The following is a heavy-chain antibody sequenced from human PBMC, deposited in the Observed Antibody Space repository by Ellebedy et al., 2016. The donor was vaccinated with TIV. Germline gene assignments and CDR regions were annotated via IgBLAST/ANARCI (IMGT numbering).Heavy chain of an antibody. D-gene: IGHD2-21*01. V-gene: IGHV3-74*01. CDR3: ARHSGGHGFDI. CDR2: ISSDGSDT. J-gene: IGHJ3*02. Sequence: PGGSLRLSCAASGFSISSHRMHWVRQAAGKGLVWVSHISSDGSDTSYADSVKGRFIISRDNAENTLDLQMSSLRAEDTAIYYCARHSGGHGFDIWGQGTMVTVSP. CDR1: GFSISSHR.